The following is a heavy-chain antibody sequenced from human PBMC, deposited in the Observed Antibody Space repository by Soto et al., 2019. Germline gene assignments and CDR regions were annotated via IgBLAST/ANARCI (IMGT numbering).Heavy chain of an antibody. D-gene: IGHD6-13*01. J-gene: IGHJ6*02. V-gene: IGHV3-48*03. CDR1: GFTFSSYE. CDR3: ARGSRAAAYYYYYYGMDV. Sequence: PWWSLRLSCAASGFTFSSYEMNWFRQAPGKGLEWVSYISSSGSTIYYADSVKGRFTISRDNAKNSLYLQMNSLRAEDTAVYYCARGSRAAAYYYYYYGMDVWGQGTTVTVSS. CDR2: ISSSGSTI.